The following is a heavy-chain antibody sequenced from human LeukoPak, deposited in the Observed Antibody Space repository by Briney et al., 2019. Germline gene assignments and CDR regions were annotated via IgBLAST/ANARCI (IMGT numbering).Heavy chain of an antibody. D-gene: IGHD6-13*01. J-gene: IGHJ4*02. CDR3: AKGRIAAAGILDY. CDR1: GFTFDDYA. CDR2: ISWNSGSI. V-gene: IGHV3-9*01. Sequence: GGSLRLSCAASGFTFDDYAMHWVRQAPGKGLEWVSGISWNSGSIGYADSVKGRFTISRDNAKNSLYLQMNSLRAEDTAVYYCAKGRIAAAGILDYWGQGTLVTVSS.